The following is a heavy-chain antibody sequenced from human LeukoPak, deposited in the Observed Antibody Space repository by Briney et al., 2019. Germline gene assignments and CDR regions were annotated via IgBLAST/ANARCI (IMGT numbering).Heavy chain of an antibody. D-gene: IGHD2-15*01. V-gene: IGHV3-11*01. Sequence: GGSLRLSCAASGFTFSDYYMSWIRQAPGKGLEWISYITYSGNTMYYADSMKGRFTISRDNAKNSLYLQMNSLRAEDTAVYYCGRHKGGYSTPDYWGQGTLVTVSS. CDR2: ITYSGNTM. CDR3: GRHKGGYSTPDY. CDR1: GFTFSDYY. J-gene: IGHJ4*02.